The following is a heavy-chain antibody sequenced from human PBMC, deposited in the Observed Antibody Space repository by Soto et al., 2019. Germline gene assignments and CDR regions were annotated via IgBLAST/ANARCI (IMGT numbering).Heavy chain of an antibody. CDR2: VSAYNGKS. Sequence: QIQLVQSGGEVKKPGASVKVYCRAYGYTFSSHGLSWVRQAPGKAPDWMGWVSAYNGKSKYAEKFPERRTLTTDTSARTGSLELRSLRTVDTPVYYCARARRECMEVFVSYVYWVPGTLVT. J-gene: IGHJ4*02. CDR3: ARARRECMEVFVSYVY. D-gene: IGHD5-18*01. V-gene: IGHV1-18*04. CDR1: GYTFSSHG.